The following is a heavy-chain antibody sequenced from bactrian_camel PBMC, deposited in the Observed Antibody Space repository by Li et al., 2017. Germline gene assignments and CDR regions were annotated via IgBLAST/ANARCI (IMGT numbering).Heavy chain of an antibody. CDR2: ISSGGGRT. CDR3: TKDYVEGLGIDY. Sequence: QVQLVESGGDSVQAGGTLRLSCVASGHTDSIDSLITMGWVRQAPGKGLEWVSGISSGGGRTYYADSVKGRFTISRDDAKNTLYLQLNSLKTEDTAMYYCTKDYVEGLGIDYWGQGTQVTVS. CDR1: GHTDSIDS. D-gene: IGHD1*01. V-gene: IGHV3S1*01. J-gene: IGHJ4*01.